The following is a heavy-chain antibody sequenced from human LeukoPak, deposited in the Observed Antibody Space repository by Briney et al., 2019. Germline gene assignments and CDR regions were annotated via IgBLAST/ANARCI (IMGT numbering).Heavy chain of an antibody. CDR3: ARLQGDSTAIFDY. CDR2: INHSGST. J-gene: IGHJ4*02. V-gene: IGHV4-34*01. D-gene: IGHD2-21*01. CDR1: GGSFSGYY. Sequence: SETLSLTCAVYGGSFSGYYWSWIRQPPGKGLEWTGEINHSGSTNYNPSLKSRVTISVDTSKNQFSLKLSSVTAADTAVYYCARLQGDSTAIFDYWGQGTLVSVSS.